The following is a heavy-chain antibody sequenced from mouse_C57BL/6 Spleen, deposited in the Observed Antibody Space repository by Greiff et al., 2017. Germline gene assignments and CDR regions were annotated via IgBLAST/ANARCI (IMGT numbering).Heavy chain of an antibody. D-gene: IGHD3-2*02. CDR3: ARGSGYVGAMDY. V-gene: IGHV1-82*01. J-gene: IGHJ4*01. CDR1: GYAFSSSW. CDR2: IYPGDGDT. Sequence: QLQQSGPELVKPGASVKISCKASGYAFSSSWMNWVKQRPGKGLEWIGRIYPGDGDTNYNGKFKGKATLTADKSSSTAYMQLSSLTSEDSAVYFCARGSGYVGAMDYWGQGTSVTVSS.